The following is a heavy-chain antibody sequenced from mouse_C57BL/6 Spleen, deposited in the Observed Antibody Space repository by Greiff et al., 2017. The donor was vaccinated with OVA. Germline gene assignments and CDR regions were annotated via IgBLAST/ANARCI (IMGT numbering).Heavy chain of an antibody. CDR1: GFTFSDYG. J-gene: IGHJ3*01. Sequence: EVKLMESGGGLVKPGGSLKLSCAASGFTFSDYGMHWVRQAPEKGLEWVAYISSGSSYIYYSDKVKGRFTISRDNAKNTLYLQMSHLKSEDTAMYYCARGRRGPRWFAYWGQGTLVTVSA. CDR3: ARGRRGPRWFAY. D-gene: IGHD3-3*01. V-gene: IGHV5-17*03. CDR2: ISSGSSYI.